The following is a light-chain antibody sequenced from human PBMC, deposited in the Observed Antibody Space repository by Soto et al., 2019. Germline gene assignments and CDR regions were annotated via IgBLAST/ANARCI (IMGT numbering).Light chain of an antibody. V-gene: IGKV4-1*01. CDR2: WAS. J-gene: IGKJ5*01. CDR1: QSLLLTSNNKNY. Sequence: DVVMTQSPDSLAVSLGERVTINCKSSQSLLLTSNNKNYLSWYQQKPGQPPKLLIYWASTRQSGVPDRFSGGGSGTEFTLTISSLQAEDVAVYYCHQYYATPITFGQGTRLEIK. CDR3: HQYYATPIT.